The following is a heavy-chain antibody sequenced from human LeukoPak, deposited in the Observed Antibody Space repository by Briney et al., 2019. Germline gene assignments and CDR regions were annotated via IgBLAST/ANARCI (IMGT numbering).Heavy chain of an antibody. V-gene: IGHV3-30-3*01. Sequence: GRSLRLSCEASAFTFSHYPMHWVRQAPGKGLELVAIISDDGTNRYYADSVKGRFTISRDDSNNTVYLQMNSLRVDDTAIYFCARGKFFDIWGQGTMVTVSS. CDR1: AFTFSHYP. CDR2: ISDDGTNR. CDR3: ARGKFFDI. J-gene: IGHJ3*02.